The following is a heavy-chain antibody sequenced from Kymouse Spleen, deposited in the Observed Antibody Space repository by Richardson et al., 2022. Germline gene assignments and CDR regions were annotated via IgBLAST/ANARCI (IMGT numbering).Heavy chain of an antibody. CDR2: IYYSGST. V-gene: IGHV4-39*01. J-gene: IGHJ6*02. CDR3: AREEYYYGSGSLDYYYGMDV. CDR1: GGSISSSSYY. Sequence: QLQLQESGPGLVKPSETLSLTCTVSGGSISSSSYYWGWIRQPPGKGLEWIGSIYYSGSTYYNPSLKSRVTISVDTSKNQFSLKLSSVTAADTAVYYCAREEYYYGSGSLDYYYGMDVWGQGTTVTVSS. D-gene: IGHD3-10*01.